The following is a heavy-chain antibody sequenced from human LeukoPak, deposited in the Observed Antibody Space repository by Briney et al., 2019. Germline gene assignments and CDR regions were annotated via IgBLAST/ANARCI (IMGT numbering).Heavy chain of an antibody. J-gene: IGHJ4*02. V-gene: IGHV4-59*08. D-gene: IGHD5-18*01. CDR2: IYYSGST. Sequence: SETLSLTCTVSGGSISSYYWSWIRQPPGKGLEWIGYIYYSGSTYYNPSLKSRVTISVDTSKNQFSLKLSSVTAADTAVYYCARTQGGYSYGNFDYWGQGTLVTVSS. CDR3: ARTQGGYSYGNFDY. CDR1: GGSISSYY.